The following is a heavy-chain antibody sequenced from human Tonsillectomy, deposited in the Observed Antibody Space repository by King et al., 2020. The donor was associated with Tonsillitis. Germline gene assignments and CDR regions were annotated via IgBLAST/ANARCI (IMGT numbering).Heavy chain of an antibody. CDR3: ARGSLTIFGVAPHY. J-gene: IGHJ4*02. Sequence: VQLQQWGAGLLKPSETLPLTCAVYGGSFSTYYWSWIRQPPGKGLEWIGEINHSGSTNYNPSLKSRVTISVDTSKNQFSLKVSSVTAADTALYYCARGSLTIFGVAPHYWGQGTLVTVSS. D-gene: IGHD3-3*01. CDR2: INHSGST. CDR1: GGSFSTYY. V-gene: IGHV4-34*01.